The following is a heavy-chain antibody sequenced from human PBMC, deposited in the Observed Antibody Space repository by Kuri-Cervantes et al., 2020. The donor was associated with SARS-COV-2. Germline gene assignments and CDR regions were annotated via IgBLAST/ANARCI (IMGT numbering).Heavy chain of an antibody. Sequence: SVKVSCKASGGTFSSYSISWVRQAPGQGLEWMGRIIPIFGIANYAQKFQGRVTITADKSTSTAYMELSSLRSEDTAVYYCARDAAADNLSDYWGQGTLVTVSS. CDR2: IIPIFGIA. J-gene: IGHJ4*02. CDR1: GGTFSSYS. CDR3: ARDAAADNLSDY. V-gene: IGHV1-69*04. D-gene: IGHD6-13*01.